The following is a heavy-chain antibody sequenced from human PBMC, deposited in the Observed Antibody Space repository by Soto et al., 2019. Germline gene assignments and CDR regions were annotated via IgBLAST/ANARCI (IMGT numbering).Heavy chain of an antibody. V-gene: IGHV4-59*01. CDR2: IYYSGGT. D-gene: IGHD4-17*01. CDR1: GGSISSYY. Sequence: SETLSLTCTVSGGSISSYYWSWIRQPPGKGLEWIGYIYYSGGTNYNPSLKSRVTISVDTSKNQFSLKLSSVTAADTAVYYCARVYGDYLDYWGQGTLVTVAS. CDR3: ARVYGDYLDY. J-gene: IGHJ4*02.